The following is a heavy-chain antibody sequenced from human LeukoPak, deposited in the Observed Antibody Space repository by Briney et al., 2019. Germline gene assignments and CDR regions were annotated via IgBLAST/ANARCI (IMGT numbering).Heavy chain of an antibody. D-gene: IGHD3-9*01. Sequence: GGSLRLSCAASGFTFSSYSMNWVRQAPGKGLEWLSYISSTSSAIYYSDSLKGRFTISRDNAKNSLYLQMDSLRAEDTAVDYCARDRNIVTGYYASPEYYGMDVWGQGTTVTVSS. CDR3: ARDRNIVTGYYASPEYYGMDV. V-gene: IGHV3-48*04. CDR1: GFTFSSYS. CDR2: ISSTSSAI. J-gene: IGHJ6*02.